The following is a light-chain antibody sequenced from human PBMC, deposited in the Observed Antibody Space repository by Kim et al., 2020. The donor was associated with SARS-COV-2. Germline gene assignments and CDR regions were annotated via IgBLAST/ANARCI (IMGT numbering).Light chain of an antibody. Sequence: QSALTQPPSVSGSPGQSVTISCTGTSSDVGGYDDVSWYQQHPGKAPKLIIYNDINRPSGVPDRFSGSKSGNTASLTISGLQAEDEADYYCCSYASSLSVVFGGGTKLTVL. CDR3: CSYASSLSVV. CDR2: NDI. J-gene: IGLJ2*01. CDR1: SSDVGGYDD. V-gene: IGLV2-11*02.